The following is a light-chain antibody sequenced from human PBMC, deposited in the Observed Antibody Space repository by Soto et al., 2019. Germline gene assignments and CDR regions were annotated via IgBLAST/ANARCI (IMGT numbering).Light chain of an antibody. CDR2: NND. CDR1: NSNIGSNA. Sequence: QLVLTQPPSVSGTPGQRVTMSCSGSNSNIGSNAVSWYQQFPGTAPKLLMYNNDQRPSGVPDRFSASKSVTSASLAISGLQSEDEADYYCASWDDSLDGRLFGGGTKVTVL. V-gene: IGLV1-44*01. J-gene: IGLJ3*02. CDR3: ASWDDSLDGRL.